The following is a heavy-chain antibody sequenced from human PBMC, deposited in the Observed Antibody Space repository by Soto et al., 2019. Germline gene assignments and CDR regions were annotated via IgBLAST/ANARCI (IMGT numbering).Heavy chain of an antibody. D-gene: IGHD1-26*01. CDR2: LTPGGETT. Sequence: PGGSLRLSCAAYGFNFRGEAMTWVRQAPGKGLEWISALTPGGETTYYINSVKGRFTISRDNAKDTLFLQMNSLTDAATAIYYCVKDSPVSGKYQDLDYWGQGKLVTVSS. J-gene: IGHJ4*02. V-gene: IGHV3-23*01. CDR3: VKDSPVSGKYQDLDY. CDR1: GFNFRGEA.